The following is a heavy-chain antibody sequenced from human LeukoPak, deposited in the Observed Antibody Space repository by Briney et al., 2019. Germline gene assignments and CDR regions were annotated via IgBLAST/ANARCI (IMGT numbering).Heavy chain of an antibody. J-gene: IGHJ6*02. CDR2: ISYDGSNK. V-gene: IGHV3-30-3*01. CDR1: GFTFSSYA. D-gene: IGHD5-18*01. Sequence: GGSLRLSCAASGFTFSSYAMPWVRQAPGKGLEWVAVISYDGSNKYYADSVKGRFTISRDNSKNTLYLQMNSLRAEDTAVYYCARESGYSYGYDYYGMDVWGQGTTVTVSS. CDR3: ARESGYSYGYDYYGMDV.